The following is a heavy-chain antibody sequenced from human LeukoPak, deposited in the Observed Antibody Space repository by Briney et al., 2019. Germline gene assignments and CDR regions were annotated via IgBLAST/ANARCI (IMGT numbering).Heavy chain of an antibody. D-gene: IGHD7-27*01. Sequence: GGSLRLSCTFSGFTLRTYRMKSLRQAPGKGLEWVANINPGGNEIRSVDSVKGRSIISRDNAKNSLDLQMSSLRVEDTAVYYCMCWGTDNHWGQGILVTVSS. V-gene: IGHV3-7*01. CDR2: INPGGNEI. CDR1: GFTLRTYR. J-gene: IGHJ4*02. CDR3: MCWGTDNH.